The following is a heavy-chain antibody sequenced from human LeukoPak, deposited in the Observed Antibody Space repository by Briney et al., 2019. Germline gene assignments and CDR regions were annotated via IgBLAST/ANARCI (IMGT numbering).Heavy chain of an antibody. Sequence: PPETLSLTCTVSGGSISSYYWSWIRQPPGKGLEWIGYIYCSGSTYYNPSLKSRVTISVDTSKNQFSLKLSSVTAADTAVYYCARDGGSYSGFDYWGQGTLVTVSS. V-gene: IGHV4-59*12. CDR1: GGSISSYY. J-gene: IGHJ4*02. D-gene: IGHD1-26*01. CDR3: ARDGGSYSGFDY. CDR2: IYCSGST.